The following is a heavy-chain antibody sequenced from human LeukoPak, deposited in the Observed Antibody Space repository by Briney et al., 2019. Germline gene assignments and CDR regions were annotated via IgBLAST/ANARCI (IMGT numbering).Heavy chain of an antibody. D-gene: IGHD3-10*01. CDR3: ASGGTSWYYFDY. J-gene: IGHJ4*02. Sequence: SETLSLTCTVSGGSISSSNYYWGWIRQPPGKGLEWIGSIYYSGSTYYNPSLKSRVTISVDTSKNQFSLKLNSVTATDTAVYYCASGGTSWYYFDYWGLGTLVTVSS. CDR1: GGSISSSNYY. V-gene: IGHV4-39*01. CDR2: IYYSGST.